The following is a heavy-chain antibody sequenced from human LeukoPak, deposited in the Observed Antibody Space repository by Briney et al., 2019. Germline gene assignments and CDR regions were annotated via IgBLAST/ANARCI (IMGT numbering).Heavy chain of an antibody. V-gene: IGHV3-23*01. D-gene: IGHD3-10*01. CDR2: ISGSGGST. CDR1: GFTFSSYG. J-gene: IGHJ4*02. Sequence: GGSLRLSCAASGFTFSSYGMSWVRQAPGKGLEWVSAISGSGGSTYYADSVKGRFTISRDNSKNTLYLQMNSLRAEDTAVYYCAKSITMVRGVILDWGQGTLVTVSS. CDR3: AKSITMVRGVILD.